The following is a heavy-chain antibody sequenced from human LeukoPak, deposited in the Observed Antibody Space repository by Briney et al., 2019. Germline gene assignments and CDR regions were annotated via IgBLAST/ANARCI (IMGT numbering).Heavy chain of an antibody. CDR2: INHSGST. J-gene: IGHJ4*02. Sequence: SETLSLTCAVYGGSFSGYHWSWIRQPPGKGQEWIGEINHSGSTNYNPSRKSRVTISVDTSKNQFSLKRSSVTAADTAVYYCATATATIPFDLWGQGTLVTVSS. D-gene: IGHD5-12*01. V-gene: IGHV4-34*01. CDR1: GGSFSGYH. CDR3: ATATATIPFDL.